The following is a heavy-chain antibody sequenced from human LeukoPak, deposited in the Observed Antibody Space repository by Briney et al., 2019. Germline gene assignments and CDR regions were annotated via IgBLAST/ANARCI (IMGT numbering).Heavy chain of an antibody. CDR2: IYYSGST. Sequence: PSETLSLTCTVSGGSISSSSYYWGWIRQPPGKGLEWTGSIYYSGSTYYNPSLKSRVTISVDTSKNQFSLKLSSVTAADTAVYYCARARELGYCSSTSCSPPYNWFDPWGQGTLVTVSS. CDR3: ARARELGYCSSTSCSPPYNWFDP. J-gene: IGHJ5*02. D-gene: IGHD2-2*01. CDR1: GGSISSSSYY. V-gene: IGHV4-39*07.